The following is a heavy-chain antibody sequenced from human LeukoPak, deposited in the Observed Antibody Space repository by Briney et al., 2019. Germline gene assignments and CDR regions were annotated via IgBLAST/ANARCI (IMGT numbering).Heavy chain of an antibody. D-gene: IGHD3-10*01. CDR3: ARVNSITYRPFDY. CDR2: IYYSGST. V-gene: IGHV4-59*01. J-gene: IGHJ4*02. Sequence: SETLSLTCTVSGGSITSYYWSWIRQPPGRGLEYIGYIYYSGSTNYNPSLKSRLTIPVDTSKNQFSLKLTSVTAADTAVYYCARVNSITYRPFDYWGQGTLVTVSS. CDR1: GGSITSYY.